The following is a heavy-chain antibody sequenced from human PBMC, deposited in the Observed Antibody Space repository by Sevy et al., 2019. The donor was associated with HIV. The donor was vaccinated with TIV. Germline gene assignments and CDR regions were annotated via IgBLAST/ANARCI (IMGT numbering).Heavy chain of an antibody. CDR1: GFTFSSYA. CDR2: ISGSGGSR. CDR3: AKGVNAGPDYGMDV. J-gene: IGHJ6*02. D-gene: IGHD2-21*01. Sequence: GGSLRLSCAASGFTFSSYAMNWVHQAPGKGLEWVSAISGSGGSRYYADSVKGRFTISRDNSKNTLYLQMSSLRAEDTAVYYCAKGVNAGPDYGMDVWGQGTTVTVSS. V-gene: IGHV3-23*01.